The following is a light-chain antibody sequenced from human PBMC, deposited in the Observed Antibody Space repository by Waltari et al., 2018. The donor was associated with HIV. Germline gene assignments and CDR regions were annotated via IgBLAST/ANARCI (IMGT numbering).Light chain of an antibody. CDR1: QSISNY. Sequence: DIQMTQSPSSLSVSVGDRVRITCRASQSISNYLYWYQQIPGKAPKLLIYSASSLQSGVPSRFSGSGSGTDFTLTISSLQHDDFATYYCLQSYSSPRTFGQGTKVEIK. V-gene: IGKV1-39*01. CDR3: LQSYSSPRT. J-gene: IGKJ1*01. CDR2: SAS.